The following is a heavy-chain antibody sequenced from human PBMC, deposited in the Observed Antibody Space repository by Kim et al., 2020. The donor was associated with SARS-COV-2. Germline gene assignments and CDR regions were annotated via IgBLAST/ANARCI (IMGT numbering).Heavy chain of an antibody. CDR2: INEDGSGK. CDR3: ARVKSSL. CDR1: GFTFSSIW. V-gene: IGHV3-7*01. Sequence: GGSLRLSCAASGFTFSSIWLTWVRQAPGKGLEWVASINEDGSGKYYVDSVRGRFTISRDNAKNSLYLQMNSLRGEDTAVYYCARVKSSLWGQGTLVTVSS. J-gene: IGHJ4*02.